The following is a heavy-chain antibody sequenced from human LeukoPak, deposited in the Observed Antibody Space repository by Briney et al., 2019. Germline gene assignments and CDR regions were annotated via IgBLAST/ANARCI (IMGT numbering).Heavy chain of an antibody. CDR3: AKWGDYDILTGYYDPDY. CDR1: GFTFSGYW. J-gene: IGHJ4*02. CDR2: IKQDGSER. V-gene: IGHV3-7*03. D-gene: IGHD3-9*01. Sequence: PGGSLRLSCAASGFTFSGYWMSWVRQAPGKGLEWLANIKQDGSERYYVDSAKGRFTISRDNAKNSLFLRVNSLRVEDTAVYYCAKWGDYDILTGYYDPDYWGQGTLVTVSS.